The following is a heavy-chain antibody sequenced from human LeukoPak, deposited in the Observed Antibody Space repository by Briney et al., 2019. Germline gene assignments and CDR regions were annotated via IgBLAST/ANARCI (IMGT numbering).Heavy chain of an antibody. J-gene: IGHJ4*02. Sequence: SETLSLTCAVSGGSITSTTYYWGWIRQPPGKGLEWMGSIYNTGRTYYNPSLTSRVTISVDTSKNQFSLRLTSVTAADTAVYYCARGAAAYYWGQGTLVTVSS. V-gene: IGHV4-39*07. D-gene: IGHD6-13*01. CDR1: GGSITSTTYY. CDR2: IYNTGRT. CDR3: ARGAAAYY.